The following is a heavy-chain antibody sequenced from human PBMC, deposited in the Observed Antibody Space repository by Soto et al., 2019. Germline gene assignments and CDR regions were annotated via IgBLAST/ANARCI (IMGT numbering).Heavy chain of an antibody. CDR1: GFTFSSYG. J-gene: IGHJ6*02. Sequence: PGGSLRLSCAASGFTFSSYGMHWVRQAPGKGLEWVAVISYDGSNKYYADSVKARFTISRDNSKNTLYLQMNSLRAEDTAVYYCAKYRSEAVAGTSGGMDVWRPGTTVTVFS. D-gene: IGHD6-19*01. CDR2: ISYDGSNK. V-gene: IGHV3-30*18. CDR3: AKYRSEAVAGTSGGMDV.